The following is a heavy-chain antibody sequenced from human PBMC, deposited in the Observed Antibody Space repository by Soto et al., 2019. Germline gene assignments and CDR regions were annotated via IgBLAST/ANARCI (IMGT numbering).Heavy chain of an antibody. Sequence: ASVKVSCKASGYTFTGYYMHWVRQAPGQGLEGMGWINPNSGGTNYAQKFQGRVTMTRDTSISTAYMELSRLRSDDTAVYYCATMDGGIVATIYYYYYCMDVWVQGTTVTVSS. CDR2: INPNSGGT. J-gene: IGHJ6*02. V-gene: IGHV1-2*02. CDR3: ATMDGGIVATIYYYYYCMDV. D-gene: IGHD5-12*01. CDR1: GYTFTGYY.